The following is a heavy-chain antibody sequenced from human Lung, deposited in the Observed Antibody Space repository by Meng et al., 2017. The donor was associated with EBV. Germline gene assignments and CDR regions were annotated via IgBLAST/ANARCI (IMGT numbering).Heavy chain of an antibody. CDR2: IKESEGA. CDR3: VRGLDNWNILVFDY. V-gene: IGHV4-34*01. CDR1: GESFGDYY. Sequence: QLQQWGSGLLKPSESRSLTCGVDGESFGDYYWTWIRQPPGKGLEWIGEIKESEGANYNPSLKSRVSISLDTSRDQFSLTLNSVTAADTAVYYCVRGLDNWNILVFDYWGQGALVTVSS. J-gene: IGHJ4*02. D-gene: IGHD1/OR15-1a*01.